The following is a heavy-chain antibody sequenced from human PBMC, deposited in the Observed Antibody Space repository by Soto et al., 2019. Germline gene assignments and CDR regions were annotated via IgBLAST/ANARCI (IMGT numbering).Heavy chain of an antibody. CDR2: IYYSGST. Sequence: SSETLSLTCTVSGGSISSGGYYWSWIRQHPGKGLEWIGYIYYSGSTYYNPSLESRVTISVDTSKNQFSLKLSSVTAADTAVYYCARGPIVVVPAAIHERLYYFDYWGQGTLVTVSS. V-gene: IGHV4-31*03. CDR3: ARGPIVVVPAAIHERLYYFDY. D-gene: IGHD2-2*01. CDR1: GGSISSGGYY. J-gene: IGHJ4*02.